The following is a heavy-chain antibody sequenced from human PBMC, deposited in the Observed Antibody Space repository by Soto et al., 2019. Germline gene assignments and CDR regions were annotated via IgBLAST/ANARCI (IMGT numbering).Heavy chain of an antibody. J-gene: IGHJ5*02. CDR1: GGSISSYY. V-gene: IGHV4-59*01. Sequence: PSETLSLTCTVSGGSISSYYWSWIRQPPGKGLEWIGYIYYSGSTNYNPSLKSRVTISVDTSKNQFSLKLSSVTAADTAVYYCARELYCGSTSCYTWGLGNWFDPWGQGTLVTVSS. D-gene: IGHD2-2*02. CDR2: IYYSGST. CDR3: ARELYCGSTSCYTWGLGNWFDP.